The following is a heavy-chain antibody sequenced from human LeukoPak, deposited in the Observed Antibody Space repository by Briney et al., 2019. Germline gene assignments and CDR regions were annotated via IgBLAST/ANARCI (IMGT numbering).Heavy chain of an antibody. J-gene: IGHJ3*02. CDR3: AKDRGRIYRFRAGDIVVVPSDDAFDI. V-gene: IGHV3-9*03. CDR1: GFTFDDYA. CDR2: ISWNSGSI. D-gene: IGHD2-2*01. Sequence: GGSLRLSCAASGFTFDDYAMHWVRQAPGKGLEWVSGISWNSGSIGYADSVKGRFTISRDNAKNSLYLQMNSLRAEDMALYYCAKDRGRIYRFRAGDIVVVPSDDAFDIWGQGTMVTVSS.